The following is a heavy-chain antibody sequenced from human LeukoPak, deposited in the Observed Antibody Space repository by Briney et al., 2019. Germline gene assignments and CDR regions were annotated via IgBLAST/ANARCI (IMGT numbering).Heavy chain of an antibody. V-gene: IGHV4-4*02. CDR2: IYHSGST. CDR1: GGPISSNNW. J-gene: IGHJ4*02. D-gene: IGHD6-13*01. CDR3: ARGPHQQLAYIWDY. Sequence: SGNLSLTCAVSGGPISSNNWWSWVRQPPGKGLEWIGDIYHSGSTKYNPSLKSRVTISVDKSKNQFSLKLRSVTAADTAVYYCARGPHQQLAYIWDYWGQGTLVTVSS.